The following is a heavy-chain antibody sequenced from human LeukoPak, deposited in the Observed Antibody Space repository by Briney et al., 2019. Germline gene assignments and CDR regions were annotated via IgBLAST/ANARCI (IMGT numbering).Heavy chain of an antibody. V-gene: IGHV4-39*07. Sequence: SETLSLTCTVSGGSISSSSYYWGWIRQPPGKGLEWIGSIYYSGSTYYNPSLKSRVTISVDMSKNQFSLKLSSVTAADTAVYYCARGGGRDIVVVPAGLGAWYFDLWGRGTLVTVSS. CDR3: ARGGGRDIVVVPAGLGAWYFDL. CDR2: IYYSGST. D-gene: IGHD2-2*01. J-gene: IGHJ2*01. CDR1: GGSISSSSYY.